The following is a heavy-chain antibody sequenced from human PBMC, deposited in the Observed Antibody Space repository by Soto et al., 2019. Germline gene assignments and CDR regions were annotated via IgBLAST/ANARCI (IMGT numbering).Heavy chain of an antibody. CDR1: GFTFSDYY. Sequence: GGSLRLSCAASGFTFSDYYMSWIRQAPGKGLEWVSYISSSGSTIYYADSVKGRFTISRDNAKNSLYLQMNSLRAEDTAVYYCARETLEPFFYYYGMDVWGQGTTVTVSS. CDR3: ARETLEPFFYYYGMDV. V-gene: IGHV3-11*01. CDR2: ISSSGSTI. D-gene: IGHD1-1*01. J-gene: IGHJ6*02.